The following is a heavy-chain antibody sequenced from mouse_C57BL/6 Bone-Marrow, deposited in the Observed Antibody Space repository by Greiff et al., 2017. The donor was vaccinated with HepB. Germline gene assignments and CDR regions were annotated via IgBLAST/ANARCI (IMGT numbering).Heavy chain of an antibody. CDR1: GYAFSSSW. J-gene: IGHJ3*01. CDR3: ARDSLY. CDR2: IYTGDGDT. D-gene: IGHD3-2*01. Sequence: QVQLQQSGPELVKPGASVKISCKASGYAFSSSWMNWVKQRPGKGLEWIGRIYTGDGDTNYNVKFKGKATLTADKSSSTTYMQLSSLTSEDSAVYICARDSLYWGQGTLVTVSA. V-gene: IGHV1-82*01.